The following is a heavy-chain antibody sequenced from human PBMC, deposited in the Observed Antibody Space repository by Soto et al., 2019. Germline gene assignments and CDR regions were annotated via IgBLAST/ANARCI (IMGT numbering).Heavy chain of an antibody. V-gene: IGHV2-5*02. J-gene: IGHJ4*02. Sequence: QITLKESGPTLVKPTQTLTLTCTFSGFSLSTTGVGVGWIRQPPGQALEWLALIYWDDDKRYNPSLKSRLTITKATSKNQVVLTTTNMDPVDTATYYCAHRLYTSGWPWNSGVFDYWGQGTLVTVSS. CDR1: GFSLSTTGVG. CDR3: AHRLYTSGWPWNSGVFDY. CDR2: IYWDDDK. D-gene: IGHD6-19*01.